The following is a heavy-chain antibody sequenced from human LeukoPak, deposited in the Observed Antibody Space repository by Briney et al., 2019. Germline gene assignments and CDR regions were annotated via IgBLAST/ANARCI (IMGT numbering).Heavy chain of an antibody. CDR2: IWSDGRNK. CDR3: ARDVPYCSGGSCYSELLDY. D-gene: IGHD2-15*01. CDR1: GFTFSSYG. V-gene: IGHV3-33*01. Sequence: GGSLRLSCAASGFTFSSYGMHWVRQAPGKGLEWVAVIWSDGRNKHYADSVKGRFTVSRDNSKNTLYLQMNSLRAEDTAMYYCARDVPYCSGGSCYSELLDYWGQGTLVTVSS. J-gene: IGHJ4*02.